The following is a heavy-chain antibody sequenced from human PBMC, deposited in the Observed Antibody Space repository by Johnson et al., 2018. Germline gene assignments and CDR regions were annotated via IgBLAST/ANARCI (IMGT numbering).Heavy chain of an antibody. D-gene: IGHD3-3*01. Sequence: VQLVESGGDMVEPGRPLRLSCSGSGYTFGNYAVSWFRQAPGKGLEWVGHMRSQASGATTQLAASVQGRFTISRDDSKSIAYLQMNSLRTEDTAVYYFCSNNVPNNYYFYDMDVWGKGTTVTVSS. CDR2: MRSQASGATT. CDR3: CSNNVPNNYYFYDMDV. V-gene: IGHV3-49*03. CDR1: GYTFGNYA. J-gene: IGHJ6*04.